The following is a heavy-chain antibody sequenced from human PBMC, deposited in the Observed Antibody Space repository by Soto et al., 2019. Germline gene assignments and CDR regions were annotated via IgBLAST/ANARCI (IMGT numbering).Heavy chain of an antibody. CDR3: ARLRDYGSGSYHTFDS. CDR2: IKQDGSGE. CDR1: GFTFRTNR. Sequence: PGGSLRLSCAASGFTFRTNRMSWFRLAPGKGLEWVANIKQDGSGEYHVDSVKGRFTVSRDNAKNSLYLQMNSLRAEDTAVYYCARLRDYGSGSYHTFDSWGQGSLVTVSS. D-gene: IGHD3-10*01. J-gene: IGHJ4*02. V-gene: IGHV3-7*03.